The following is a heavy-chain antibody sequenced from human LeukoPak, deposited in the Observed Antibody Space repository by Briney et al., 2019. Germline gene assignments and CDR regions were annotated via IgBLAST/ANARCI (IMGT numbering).Heavy chain of an antibody. D-gene: IGHD6-19*01. CDR3: ATDRSGWYDY. J-gene: IGHJ4*02. CDR2: IKSKTDGGTT. V-gene: IGHV3-15*01. CDR1: GFTFSNAW. Sequence: GGSLRLSCAASGFTFSNAWMSWVRQAPGKGLEWAGRIKSKTDGGTTDYAAPVKGRFTISRDDSKNTLYLQMNSLKTEDTAVYYCATDRSGWYDYWGQGTLVTVSS.